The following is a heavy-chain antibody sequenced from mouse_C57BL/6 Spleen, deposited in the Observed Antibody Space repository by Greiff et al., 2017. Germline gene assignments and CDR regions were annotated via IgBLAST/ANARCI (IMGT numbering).Heavy chain of an antibody. V-gene: IGHV1-82*01. D-gene: IGHD1-1*01. Sequence: QVQLQQSGPELVKPGASVKISCKASGYAFSSSWMNWVKQRPGKGLEWIGRIYPGAGDTNYNGKFKGKATLTADKSSSTAYMQLSSLTSEDSAVYFCATYSSSLAWFAYWGQGTLVTVSA. J-gene: IGHJ3*01. CDR3: ATYSSSLAWFAY. CDR2: IYPGAGDT. CDR1: GYAFSSSW.